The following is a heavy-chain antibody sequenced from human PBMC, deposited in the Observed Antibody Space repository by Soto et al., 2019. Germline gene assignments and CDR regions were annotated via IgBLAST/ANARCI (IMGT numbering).Heavy chain of an antibody. V-gene: IGHV5-10-1*01. J-gene: IGHJ6*02. CDR1: VYSFTSYC. CDR3: ARHSLPCSITSCERSPYGMAV. CDR2: IDPGDSYT. D-gene: IGHD2-2*01. Sequence: GESLKISCKGSVYSFTSYCISWLRQMPVKGLEWMGRIDPGDSYTNYSPSFQGHVTISADKSISTAYLQWSSLKASDTAMYYCARHSLPCSITSCERSPYGMAVWAPGTPVTRSS.